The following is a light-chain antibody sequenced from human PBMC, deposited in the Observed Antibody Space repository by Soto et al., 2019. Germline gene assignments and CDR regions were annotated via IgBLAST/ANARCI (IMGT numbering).Light chain of an antibody. Sequence: DIVMTQSPDSLAVSLGERATINCKSSQSVLYTSNNRNFLAWYQQKPGQSPKLLIYRASTRDSGVPDRFSGSGFGTDFTLTISSLQAEDVAVYYCQQYYSIPPTFGQGTRLEIK. J-gene: IGKJ5*01. V-gene: IGKV4-1*01. CDR2: RAS. CDR1: QSVLYTSNNRNF. CDR3: QQYYSIPPT.